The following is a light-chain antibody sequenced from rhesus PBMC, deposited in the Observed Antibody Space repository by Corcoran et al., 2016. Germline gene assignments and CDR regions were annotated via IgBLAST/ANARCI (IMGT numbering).Light chain of an antibody. V-gene: IGLV2S7*01. CDR3: CSYTSSNTFI. CDR1: SSVMTGYNY. CDR2: GVR. Sequence: QSGPTQPPSVSGSPGQSVTISCTGTSSVMTGYNYVSWYQQYPGKAPKLMIYGVRARPSGVSDRCSGSESGNTASLTISGLQAEDEADYYCCSYTSSNTFIFGAGTRLTVL. J-gene: IGLJ1*01.